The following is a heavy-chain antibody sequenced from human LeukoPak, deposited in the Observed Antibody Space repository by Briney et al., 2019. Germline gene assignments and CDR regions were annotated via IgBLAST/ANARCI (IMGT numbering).Heavy chain of an antibody. Sequence: GGSLRLSCAASGFTFSSYAMSWVRQAQGNGLEWVSAISGSGGSTYYADSVKGRFTISRDNSRNTLYLQMNSLRAEDTAVYYCAKGVRRSSDYSSPVDYWGQGTLVTVSS. J-gene: IGHJ4*02. CDR1: GFTFSSYA. CDR2: ISGSGGST. D-gene: IGHD3-22*01. CDR3: AKGVRRSSDYSSPVDY. V-gene: IGHV3-23*01.